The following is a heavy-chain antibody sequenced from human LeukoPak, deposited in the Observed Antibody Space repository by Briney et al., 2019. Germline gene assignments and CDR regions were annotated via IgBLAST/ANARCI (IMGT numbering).Heavy chain of an antibody. CDR3: ARDPDYGDPY. J-gene: IGHJ4*02. V-gene: IGHV3-11*01. D-gene: IGHD4-17*01. CDR2: ITSSGTTI. CDR1: GFTLSDHY. Sequence: PGGSLRLSCTVSGFTLSDHYMSWFRKSPGRGLEWTSWITSSGTTIDYADSVKGRFTISRDNTKDSIYHQMNSLRADDTAVYYCARDPDYGDPYWGQGTLVTVSS.